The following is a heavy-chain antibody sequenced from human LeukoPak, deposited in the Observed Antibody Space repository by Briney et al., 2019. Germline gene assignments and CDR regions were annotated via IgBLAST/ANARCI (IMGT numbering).Heavy chain of an antibody. D-gene: IGHD6-13*01. V-gene: IGHV1-69*13. CDR3: ARVFIAKARVGAFDI. Sequence: SVKVSCKASGGTFSSYAISWVRQAPGQGLEWMGGIIPIFGTANYAQKFQGRVTITADESTSTAYMELSSLRSEDTAVYYCARVFIAKARVGAFDIWAKGQWPPSLQ. J-gene: IGHJ3*02. CDR2: IIPIFGTA. CDR1: GGTFSSYA.